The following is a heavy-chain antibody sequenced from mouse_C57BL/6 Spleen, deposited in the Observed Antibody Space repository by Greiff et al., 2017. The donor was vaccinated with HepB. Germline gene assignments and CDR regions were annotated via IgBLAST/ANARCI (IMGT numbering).Heavy chain of an antibody. J-gene: IGHJ2*01. CDR3: AREEGGYSDY. Sequence: DVHLVESGPGLVKPSQSLSLTCSVTGYSITSGYYWNWIRQFPGNKLEWMGYISYDGSNNYIPSLKNRISITRDTSKNQFFLKLNSVTTEDTATYYCAREEGGYSDYWGQGTTLTVSS. D-gene: IGHD1-1*02. V-gene: IGHV3-6*01. CDR1: GYSITSGYY. CDR2: ISYDGSN.